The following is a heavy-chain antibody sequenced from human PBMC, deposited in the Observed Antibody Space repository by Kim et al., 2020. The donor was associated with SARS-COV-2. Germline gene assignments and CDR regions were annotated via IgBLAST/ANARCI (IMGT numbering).Heavy chain of an antibody. Sequence: PAKGRFTISRDDSKNTVDLQMNSLKPEDTAVYYCTTDRGAYCGGDCYEGYWGQGTLVTVSS. D-gene: IGHD2-21*02. CDR3: TTDRGAYCGGDCYEGY. V-gene: IGHV3-15*01. J-gene: IGHJ4*02.